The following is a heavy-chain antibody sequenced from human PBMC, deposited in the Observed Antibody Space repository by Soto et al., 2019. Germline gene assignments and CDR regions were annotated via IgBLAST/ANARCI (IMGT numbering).Heavy chain of an antibody. D-gene: IGHD3-22*01. V-gene: IGHV3-21*01. CDR3: ARTIYYDSSGYYLQSDYYGMDV. CDR1: GFNFGSYS. CDR2: ISSSSSYI. J-gene: IGHJ6*02. Sequence: GGSHRLSCAASGFNFGSYSMNWVRQAPGKGLEWVSSISSSSSYIYYADPVKGRFTISRDNAKNSLYLQTNSLRAEDTAVYYCARTIYYDSSGYYLQSDYYGMDVWGQGTTVTVSS.